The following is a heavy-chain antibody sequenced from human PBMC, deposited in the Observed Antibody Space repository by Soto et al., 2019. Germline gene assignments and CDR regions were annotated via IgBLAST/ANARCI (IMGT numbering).Heavy chain of an antibody. CDR1: GGSISSSSYY. D-gene: IGHD3-3*01. V-gene: IGHV4-39*02. CDR2: IYYSGST. J-gene: IGHJ6*02. CDR3: ARDTLEWTLYYYYGMDV. Sequence: QLQLQESGPGLVKPSETLSLTCTVSGGSISSSSYYWGWIRQPPGKGLEWIGSIYYSGSTYYNPSLKSRVTISVDTSKNQFSLKLSSVTAADTAVYYCARDTLEWTLYYYYGMDVWGQGTTVTVSS.